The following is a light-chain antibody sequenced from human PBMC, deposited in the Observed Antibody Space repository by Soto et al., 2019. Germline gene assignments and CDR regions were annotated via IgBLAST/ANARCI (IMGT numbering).Light chain of an antibody. CDR1: QSVSTN. CDR2: GAS. CDR3: QQYNNWPLT. J-gene: IGKJ3*01. Sequence: EIVMAQSPATLSVSPGERATLSCRASQSVSTNLAWYQQKAGQAPRLLIYGASTRATGIPARFSGSGSGTESTLTISSLQSEDFAVYYWQQYNNWPLTFGPGTKVDIK. V-gene: IGKV3-15*01.